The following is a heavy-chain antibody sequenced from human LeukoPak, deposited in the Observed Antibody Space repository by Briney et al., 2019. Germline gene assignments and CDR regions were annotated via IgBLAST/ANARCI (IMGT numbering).Heavy chain of an antibody. V-gene: IGHV3-30*04. J-gene: IGHJ4*02. Sequence: GRSLRLSCAASGFTFSSYAMHWVRQAPGKGLEWVAVISYDGTNKYYADSVKGRFTISRDNSKNTLYLQMNSLRAEDTAVYYCARALPRGAGDYKNWGQGTLVTVSS. D-gene: IGHD4-17*01. CDR2: ISYDGTNK. CDR3: ARALPRGAGDYKN. CDR1: GFTFSSYA.